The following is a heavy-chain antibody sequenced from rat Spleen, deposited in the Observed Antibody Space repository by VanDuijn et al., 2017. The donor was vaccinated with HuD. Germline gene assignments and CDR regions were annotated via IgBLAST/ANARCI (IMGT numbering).Heavy chain of an antibody. CDR1: GFTFSDYY. V-gene: IGHV5-29*01. CDR2: ISYDGSST. D-gene: IGHD1-2*01. Sequence: EVQLVESDGGLVQPGRSLKLSCAASGFTFSDYYMAWVRQAPTKGLEWVATISYDGSSTYYRDSVKGRFTISRDNAKSTLYLQMDSLRSEDTATYYCARQPVYYSSFDYWGQGVMVTVSS. J-gene: IGHJ2*01. CDR3: ARQPVYYSSFDY.